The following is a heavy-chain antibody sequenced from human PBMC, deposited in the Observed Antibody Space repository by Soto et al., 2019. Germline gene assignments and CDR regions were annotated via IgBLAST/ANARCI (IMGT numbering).Heavy chain of an antibody. J-gene: IGHJ4*02. V-gene: IGHV3-30-3*01. CDR2: ISYDGSNK. Sequence: GGSLRLSCAASGFTFSSYAMHWVRQAPGKGLEWVAVISYDGSNKYYADSVKGRFTISRDNSKNTLYLQMNSLRAEDTAVYYCARDNAVYGGFYYFDYWGQGTLVTVPQ. D-gene: IGHD4-17*01. CDR3: ARDNAVYGGFYYFDY. CDR1: GFTFSSYA.